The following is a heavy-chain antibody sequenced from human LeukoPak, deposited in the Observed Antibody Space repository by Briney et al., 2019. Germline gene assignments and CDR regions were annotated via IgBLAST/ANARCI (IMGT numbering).Heavy chain of an antibody. CDR3: ARSGSSSSRYYYGMDV. CDR2: ISYDGSNK. J-gene: IGHJ6*02. CDR1: GFIFNNYA. D-gene: IGHD6-6*01. Sequence: GGSLRLSCAGSGFIFNNYAMHWVRQAPGKGLEWVAVISYDGSNKYYADSVKGRFTISRDNSKNTLYLQMNSLRAEDTAVYYCARSGSSSSRYYYGMDVWGQGTTVTVSS. V-gene: IGHV3-30-3*01.